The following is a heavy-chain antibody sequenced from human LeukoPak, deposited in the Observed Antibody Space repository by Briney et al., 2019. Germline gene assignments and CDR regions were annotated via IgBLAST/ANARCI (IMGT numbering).Heavy chain of an antibody. CDR2: IYYTGST. CDR1: SGSISNYY. CDR3: ARASNKPGYSSGWLDY. V-gene: IGHV4-59*01. Sequence: SETLSLTYTVSSGSISNYYWNWIRQPPGKGLEWIGYIYYTGSTSYNPSLKSRVTISVDTSKNQFSLKLNSVTAADTAVYYCARASNKPGYSSGWLDYWGQGTLVTVSS. J-gene: IGHJ4*02. D-gene: IGHD6-19*01.